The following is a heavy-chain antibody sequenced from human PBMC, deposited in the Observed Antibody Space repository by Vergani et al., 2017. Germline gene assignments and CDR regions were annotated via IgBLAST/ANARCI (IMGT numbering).Heavy chain of an antibody. Sequence: EVQLVESGGGLVQPGGSLRLSCAASGFIFSHYWMSWVRQAPGKGLEWVANIKQDGREKYYVDSVKGRFTISRDNAKNSLYLQMNSLRAEYTALYYCAGINYYGSSGYSLTRWHNWFDPWGQGTLITFSS. J-gene: IGHJ5*02. D-gene: IGHD3-22*01. CDR2: IKQDGREK. CDR1: GFIFSHYW. V-gene: IGHV3-7*01. CDR3: AGINYYGSSGYSLTRWHNWFDP.